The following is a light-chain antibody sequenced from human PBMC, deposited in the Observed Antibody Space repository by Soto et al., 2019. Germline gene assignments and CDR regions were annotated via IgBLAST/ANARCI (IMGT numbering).Light chain of an antibody. CDR1: QSISSY. CDR3: QQSYSTPYT. CDR2: AAS. J-gene: IGKJ2*01. Sequence: DIQMTQSPSSLSASVGDRVTITCRASQSISSYLNWYQQKPGKAPKLLIYAASSLQSGVPSRFNGSGSGTDFPLTISRLQPEDFATYHCQQSYSTPYTFGQGTKLEIK. V-gene: IGKV1-39*01.